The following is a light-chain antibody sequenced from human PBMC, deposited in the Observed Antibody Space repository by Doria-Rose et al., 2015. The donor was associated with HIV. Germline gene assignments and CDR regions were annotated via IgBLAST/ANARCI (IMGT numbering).Light chain of an antibody. CDR3: QQFDSFPRT. Sequence: DIRMTQSPSFLSASVGVRVTITCRASQGISRYLAWYQREPGKAPTLLIFGASTLQSGVPSRFSGSGSGTEFTLTISSLQPEDFATYYCQQFDSFPRTFGQGTKVELK. CDR2: GAS. J-gene: IGKJ1*01. V-gene: IGKV1-9*01. CDR1: QGISRY.